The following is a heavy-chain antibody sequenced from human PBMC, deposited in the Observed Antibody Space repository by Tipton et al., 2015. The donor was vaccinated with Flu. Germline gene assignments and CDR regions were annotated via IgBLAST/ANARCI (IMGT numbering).Heavy chain of an antibody. J-gene: IGHJ4*02. V-gene: IGHV3-9*01. D-gene: IGHD4-23*01. Sequence: VQLVQSGGGLIQPGGSLRLSCVASGFIVSSYYMSWVRQGPGKGLEWVSGISWDSGSILYADSVKGRFTISRDNAENSLYLQMNSLRPEDTAFYYCLKDFGVVTTTVDFDYWGQGTLVTVSS. CDR1: GFIVSSYY. CDR3: LKDFGVVTTTVDFDY. CDR2: ISWDSGSI.